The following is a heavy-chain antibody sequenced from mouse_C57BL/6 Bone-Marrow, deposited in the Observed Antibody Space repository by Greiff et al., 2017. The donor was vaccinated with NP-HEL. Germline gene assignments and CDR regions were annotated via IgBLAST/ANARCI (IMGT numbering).Heavy chain of an antibody. J-gene: IGHJ3*01. CDR3: SRGDYYGSSHSRWSWYAC. Sequence: VQLQQYGAELVKPGASVKMSCKASGYTFTTYPIEWMKQNHGKSLEWIGNFHPYNDDTKYNEKFKGKATLTVEKSSSTVYLELSRLTSDDSAVYYCSRGDYYGSSHSRWSWYACWGQGTLVTVAA. V-gene: IGHV1-47*01. D-gene: IGHD1-1*01. CDR1: GYTFTTYP. CDR2: FHPYNDDT.